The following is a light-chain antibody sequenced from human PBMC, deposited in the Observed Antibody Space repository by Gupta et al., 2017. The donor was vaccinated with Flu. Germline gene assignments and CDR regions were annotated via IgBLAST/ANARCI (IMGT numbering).Light chain of an antibody. CDR2: KVS. V-gene: IGKV2-30*01. J-gene: IGKJ2*01. CDR1: HSRVYEDGKTY. Sequence: VTLGQPAASSCWSSHSRVYEDGKTYLNWFHQRPGQAPRRLIYKVSNRDAGVPDRFSGSGSDTDFTLKISRVEAEDVGIYYCMQGKRWPYTFGRGTRLEIE. CDR3: MQGKRWPYT.